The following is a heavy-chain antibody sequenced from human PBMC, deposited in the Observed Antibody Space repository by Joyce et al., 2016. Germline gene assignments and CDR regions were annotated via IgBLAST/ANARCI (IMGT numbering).Heavy chain of an antibody. J-gene: IGHJ4*02. CDR2: INSGSSSI. V-gene: IGHV3-48*04. CDR3: AVRAGTYSFDC. CDR1: GLTFSDYS. D-gene: IGHD1-1*01. Sequence: EVQLVESGGGLVQPGGSLRLSCVASGLTFSDYSMNGVRQAPGKGLEWGSYINSGSSSIYYADSVKGRFTISRDNAKNSLYLQMNSLGAEDTAVYYCAVRAGTYSFDCWGQGTLVTVSS.